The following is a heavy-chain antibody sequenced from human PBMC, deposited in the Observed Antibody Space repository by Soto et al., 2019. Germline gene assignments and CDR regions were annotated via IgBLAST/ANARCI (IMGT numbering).Heavy chain of an antibody. Sequence: SETLSLTCTVSGGSISSGDYYWSWIRQPPGKGLEWIGYIYYSGSTYYNPSLKSRATISVDTSKNQFSLKLSSVTAADAAVYYCASWARDSGSYYYYYGMDVWGQGTTVTVSS. J-gene: IGHJ6*02. CDR2: IYYSGST. V-gene: IGHV4-30-4*01. CDR3: ASWARDSGSYYYYYGMDV. CDR1: GGSISSGDYY. D-gene: IGHD3-10*01.